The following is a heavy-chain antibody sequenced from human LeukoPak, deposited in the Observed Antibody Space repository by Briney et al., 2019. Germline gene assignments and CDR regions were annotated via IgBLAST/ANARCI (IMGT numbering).Heavy chain of an antibody. CDR3: VRGVGVSRFNYLDS. CDR2: IWYDASNK. J-gene: IGHJ4*02. V-gene: IGHV3-33*01. Sequence: GGSLTLSCAASGFTFSSFGMHWVRQAPGKGLEWVAVIWYDASNKYYADSVKGRFTISRDNSKNTLYLQMNSLRDDDTAVYYCVRGVGVSRFNYLDSRGLGTLVIVSS. D-gene: IGHD6-13*01. CDR1: GFTFSSFG.